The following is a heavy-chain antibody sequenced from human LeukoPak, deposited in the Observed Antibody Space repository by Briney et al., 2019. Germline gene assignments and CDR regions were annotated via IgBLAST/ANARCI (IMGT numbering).Heavy chain of an antibody. J-gene: IGHJ6*03. CDR2: IYHSGST. Sequence: SETLSLTCTVSGYSISSGFYWGWIRQPPGKGLECIGSIYHSGSTYYNPSLKSRVTISVDTSKNQFSLKLSSVTAADTAVYYCARRRYYYYMDVWGKGTTVTVSS. CDR3: ARRRYYYYMDV. V-gene: IGHV4-38-2*02. CDR1: GYSISSGFY.